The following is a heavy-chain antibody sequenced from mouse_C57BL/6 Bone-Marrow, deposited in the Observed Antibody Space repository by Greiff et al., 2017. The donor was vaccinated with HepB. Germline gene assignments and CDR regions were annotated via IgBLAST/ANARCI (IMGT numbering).Heavy chain of an antibody. CDR2: IWRGGST. Sequence: VMLVESGPGLVQPSQSLSITCTVSGFSLTSYGVHWVRQSPGKGLEWLGVIWRGGSTDYNAAFMSRLSITKDNSKSQVFFKMNSLQADDTAIYYCAKNGDYGSPMDYWGQGTSVTVSS. CDR1: GFSLTSYG. J-gene: IGHJ4*01. V-gene: IGHV2-5*01. D-gene: IGHD1-1*01. CDR3: AKNGDYGSPMDY.